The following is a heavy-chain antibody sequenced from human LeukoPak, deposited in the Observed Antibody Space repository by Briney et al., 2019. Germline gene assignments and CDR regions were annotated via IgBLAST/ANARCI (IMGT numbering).Heavy chain of an antibody. CDR3: ARTSRLLYYYYYMDV. D-gene: IGHD6-25*01. Sequence: SETLSLTCTVSGGSISSYYWSWIRQPPGKGLEWIGYIYYSGSTNYNPSLKSRVTISVDTSKNQFSLKLSSVTAADTAVYYCARTSRLLYYYYYMDVWGKGTTVTVSS. J-gene: IGHJ6*03. CDR1: GGSISSYY. V-gene: IGHV4-59*01. CDR2: IYYSGST.